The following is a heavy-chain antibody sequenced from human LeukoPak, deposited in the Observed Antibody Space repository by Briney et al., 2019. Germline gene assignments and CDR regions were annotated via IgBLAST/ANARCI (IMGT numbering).Heavy chain of an antibody. J-gene: IGHJ4*02. D-gene: IGHD2-15*01. CDR1: GFTFSSYG. CDR3: ARVVRRYCSGGSCYLFDY. V-gene: IGHV3-30*02. CDR2: IRYDGSNK. Sequence: GGSLRLSCAASGFTFSSYGMHWVRQAPGKGLEWVAFIRYDGSNKFYADSVKGRFTISRDNSKNTLYLQMNSLRAEDTAVYYCARVVRRYCSGGSCYLFDYWGQGTLVTVSS.